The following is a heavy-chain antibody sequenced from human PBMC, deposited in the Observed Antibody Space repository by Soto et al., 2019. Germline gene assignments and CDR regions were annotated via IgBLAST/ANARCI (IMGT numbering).Heavy chain of an antibody. CDR3: ARDRGTVTNDVGRDYGMDV. J-gene: IGHJ6*02. D-gene: IGHD4-17*01. Sequence: GASVKVSCKASGYTFTSYDINWVRQATGQGLEWMGWMNPNSGNTGYAQKFQGRVTMTRNTSISTAYMELSSLRSEDTAVYYCARDRGTVTNDVGRDYGMDVWGQGTTVTVSS. CDR2: MNPNSGNT. V-gene: IGHV1-8*01. CDR1: GYTFTSYD.